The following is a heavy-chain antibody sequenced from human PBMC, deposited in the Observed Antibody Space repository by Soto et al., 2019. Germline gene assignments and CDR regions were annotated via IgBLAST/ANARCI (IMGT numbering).Heavy chain of an antibody. D-gene: IGHD2-21*02. Sequence: PGGSLRLSCAVSGFTFSSYEMNWVRQAPGKGLEWVSYISSGGSIIYYAGSVKGRFTISRDNAKNSLYLQMNSLRAEDTAVYYCARDIAYCSGDRYSVYFDYWGRGTLVTVSS. CDR1: GFTFSSYE. CDR3: ARDIAYCSGDRYSVYFDY. J-gene: IGHJ4*02. CDR2: ISSGGSII. V-gene: IGHV3-48*03.